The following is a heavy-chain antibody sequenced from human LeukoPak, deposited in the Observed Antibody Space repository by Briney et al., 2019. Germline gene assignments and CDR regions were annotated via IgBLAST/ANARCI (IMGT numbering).Heavy chain of an antibody. Sequence: ASVKVSCKASGYTFTSYGISWVRQAPGQGLEWMGWISAYNGNTNYAQKLQGRVTMTTDTSTSTAYMELRSLRSDDTAVYYCARERRGYSYGAYYYYGMDVWGQGTTVTVSS. D-gene: IGHD5-18*01. CDR2: ISAYNGNT. CDR3: ARERRGYSYGAYYYYGMDV. V-gene: IGHV1-18*01. CDR1: GYTFTSYG. J-gene: IGHJ6*02.